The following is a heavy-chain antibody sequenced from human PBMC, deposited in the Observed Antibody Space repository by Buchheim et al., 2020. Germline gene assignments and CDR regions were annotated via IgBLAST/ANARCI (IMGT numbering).Heavy chain of an antibody. J-gene: IGHJ4*02. CDR1: GASISSGNYY. V-gene: IGHV4-31*03. CDR2: VYSSGVT. D-gene: IGHD3-16*01. CDR3: ATSRRGTPLVD. Sequence: QVQLQESGPGLVKPAQTLSLICSVSGASISSGNYYWNWIRQRPGQGLEWIGSVYSSGVTYYSPSLRSRLAISLDTSQDQFSLRLRSVTAADTAVYYCATSRRGTPLVDWGQGSL.